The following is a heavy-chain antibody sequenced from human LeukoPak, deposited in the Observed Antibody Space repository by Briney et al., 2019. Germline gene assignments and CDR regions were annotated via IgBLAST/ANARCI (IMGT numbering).Heavy chain of an antibody. J-gene: IGHJ4*02. CDR3: ARETDTAMVPDY. D-gene: IGHD5-18*01. CDR2: ISAYNGNT. V-gene: IGHV1-18*01. Sequence: ASVKVSCEASGYTFSSYGISWVRQAPGQGLEWMGWISAYNGNTNYAQKLQGRVTMTTVTSTSTAYMELRSLRSDDTAVYYCARETDTAMVPDYWGQGTLVTVSS. CDR1: GYTFSSYG.